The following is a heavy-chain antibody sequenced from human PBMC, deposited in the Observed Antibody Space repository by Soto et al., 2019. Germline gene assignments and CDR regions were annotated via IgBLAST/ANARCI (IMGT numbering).Heavy chain of an antibody. CDR2: LNPGNGNR. V-gene: IGHV1-3*01. CDR1: GYTFTSYS. J-gene: IGHJ6*02. CDR3: GMDV. Sequence: ASVKVSCKTSGYTFTSYSLHWVRQAPGQGLEWMAWLNPGNGNRILSPRFVGRLNVTRDTSASTAYVELRNLTSEDTSIYYYGMDVWRQGTTVTVSS.